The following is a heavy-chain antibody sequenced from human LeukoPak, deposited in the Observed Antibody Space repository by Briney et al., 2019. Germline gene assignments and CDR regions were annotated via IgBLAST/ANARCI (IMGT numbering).Heavy chain of an antibody. J-gene: IGHJ6*02. CDR2: INPTGGST. D-gene: IGHD2-15*01. CDR1: GYSFTTYY. Sequence: GASVTVSCMASGYSFTTYYMHWVRQAPGQGLEWMGIINPTGGSTNYAQKFEGRVTMTRDTSTSTVYMELSSLRSEDTAMYYCARERYCSGGNCFVTYYYGMDVWGQGTTVTVSS. CDR3: ARERYCSGGNCFVTYYYGMDV. V-gene: IGHV1-46*01.